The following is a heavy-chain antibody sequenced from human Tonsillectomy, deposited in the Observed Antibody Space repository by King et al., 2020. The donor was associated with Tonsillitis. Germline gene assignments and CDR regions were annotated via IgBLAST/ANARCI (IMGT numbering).Heavy chain of an antibody. V-gene: IGHV3-30*18. Sequence: VQLVESGGGVVQPGRSLRLSCAASGFTFSSYGMHWVRQAPGKGLEWVAVISYDGSNKYYADSVKGRFTISRDNSKNTLYLQMNSLRAEDTAVYYCAKDQCSSTSCYSFDYWGQGTLVTVSS. CDR1: GFTFSSYG. D-gene: IGHD2-2*01. CDR3: AKDQCSSTSCYSFDY. J-gene: IGHJ4*02. CDR2: ISYDGSNK.